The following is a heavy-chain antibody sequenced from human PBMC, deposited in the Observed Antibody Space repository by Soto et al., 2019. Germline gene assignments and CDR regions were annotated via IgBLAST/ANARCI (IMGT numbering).Heavy chain of an antibody. CDR2: TSTSGGSI. V-gene: IGHV3-23*01. CDR1: GFAFSNYA. D-gene: IGHD2-8*02. CDR3: AKVWWGTKSFDY. J-gene: IGHJ4*02. Sequence: GGSLRLSCAASGFAFSNYAMSWVRQAPGKGLEWVSTTSTSGGSIYYADSVKGRFTISRDDSKNTLYLQMDSLRAEDTALYYCAKVWWGTKSFDYWGQGALVTVSS.